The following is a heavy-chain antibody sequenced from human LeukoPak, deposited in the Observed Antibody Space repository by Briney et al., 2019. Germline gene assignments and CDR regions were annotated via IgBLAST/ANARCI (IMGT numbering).Heavy chain of an antibody. CDR3: ARDGYNSHYFDY. V-gene: IGHV3-7*01. CDR1: GFTFSSYW. Sequence: GGSLRLSCAASGFTFSSYWMSWVRQAPGKGLEWVANVKQDGNVKYYVDSVKGRFTIPRDNAKNSLYLQMNSLRAEDTAMYYCARDGYNSHYFDYWGQGTLVTVSS. D-gene: IGHD5-24*01. CDR2: VKQDGNVK. J-gene: IGHJ4*02.